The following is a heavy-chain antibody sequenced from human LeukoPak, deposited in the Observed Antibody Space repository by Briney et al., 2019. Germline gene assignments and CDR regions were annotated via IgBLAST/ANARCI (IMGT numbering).Heavy chain of an antibody. Sequence: PSETLSLTCTVSGVSISSSNSYWGWIRQPPGKGLEWIGSIYYSGNTYYNASLKSRVTISVDTSKNQFSLKLSSVTAADTAVYYCARHHIVVVPAAMRVRIRGWFDPWGQGTLVTVSS. CDR1: GVSISSSNSY. V-gene: IGHV4-39*01. D-gene: IGHD2-2*01. J-gene: IGHJ5*02. CDR3: ARHHIVVVPAAMRVRIRGWFDP. CDR2: IYYSGNT.